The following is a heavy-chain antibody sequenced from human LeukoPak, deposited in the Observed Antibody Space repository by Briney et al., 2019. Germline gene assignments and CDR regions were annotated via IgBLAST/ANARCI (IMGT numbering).Heavy chain of an antibody. D-gene: IGHD1-26*01. CDR1: GYTFTGYY. Sequence: ASVKVSCKASGYTFTGYYMHWVRHAPGQGLEWMGWINPNSGGTNYAQKFQGRVTMTRDTSISTAYMELSRLRSDDTAVYYCARARRVGATNWFDPWGQGTLVTVSS. J-gene: IGHJ5*02. CDR2: INPNSGGT. CDR3: ARARRVGATNWFDP. V-gene: IGHV1-2*02.